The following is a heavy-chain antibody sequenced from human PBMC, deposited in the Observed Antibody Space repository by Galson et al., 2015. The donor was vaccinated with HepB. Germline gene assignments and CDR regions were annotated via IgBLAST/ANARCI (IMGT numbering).Heavy chain of an antibody. D-gene: IGHD3-22*01. J-gene: IGHJ4*02. Sequence: SLRLSCAASGFTFSSYAMHWVRQAPGKGLEWVAVISYDGSNKYYADSVKGRFTISRDNSKNTLYLQMNSLRAEDTAVYYCAREGGRVVVTGYFDYWGQGTLVTVSS. V-gene: IGHV3-30*04. CDR1: GFTFSSYA. CDR3: AREGGRVVVTGYFDY. CDR2: ISYDGSNK.